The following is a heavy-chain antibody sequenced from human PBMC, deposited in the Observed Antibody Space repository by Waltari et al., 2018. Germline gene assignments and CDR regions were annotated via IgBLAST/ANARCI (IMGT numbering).Heavy chain of an antibody. Sequence: EVQLVESGGGLAQPGGSLTLSCAASGLSLRNYWMTWVRQASGKGPEWVGNIKQDGSEKYYMDSVKGRFTISRDNAKNSLYLQMNNLRVEDTAVYYCTRGGRDSSWYWRDWGQGTLVTVSS. V-gene: IGHV3-7*01. D-gene: IGHD6-13*01. CDR2: IKQDGSEK. J-gene: IGHJ4*02. CDR1: GLSLRNYW. CDR3: TRGGRDSSWYWRD.